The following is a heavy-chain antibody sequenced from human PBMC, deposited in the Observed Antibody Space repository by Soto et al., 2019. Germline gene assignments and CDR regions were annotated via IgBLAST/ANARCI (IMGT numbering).Heavy chain of an antibody. CDR2: ISSSGSTI. CDR3: ARTELAPTGSPFDY. Sequence: PGGSLRLSCAASGFTFSSYEMNWVRQAPGKGLEWVSYISSSGSTIYYAGSVKGRFTISRDNAKNSLYLQMNSLRAEDTAVYYCARTELAPTGSPFDYWGQGTLVTVSS. J-gene: IGHJ4*02. CDR1: GFTFSSYE. V-gene: IGHV3-48*03. D-gene: IGHD1-1*01.